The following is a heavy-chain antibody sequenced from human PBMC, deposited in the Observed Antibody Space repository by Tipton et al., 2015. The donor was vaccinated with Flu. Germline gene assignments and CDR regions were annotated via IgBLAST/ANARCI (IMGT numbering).Heavy chain of an antibody. CDR1: GFTFSHYW. V-gene: IGHV3-7*01. CDR2: INHDGSEK. Sequence: SLRLSCATSGFTFSHYWMNWVRQAPGKGLEWVANINHDGSEKHYVESVKGRFTISRDNVKNLLYLQMNSLRAEDTAVYYCSKSLDYWGQGTLVTVSS. J-gene: IGHJ4*02. CDR3: SKSLDY.